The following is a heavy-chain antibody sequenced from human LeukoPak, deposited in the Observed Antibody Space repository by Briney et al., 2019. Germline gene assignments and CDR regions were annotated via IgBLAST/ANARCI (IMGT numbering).Heavy chain of an antibody. CDR3: ARGRSWLGELWAAP. D-gene: IGHD3-16*01. CDR1: GGSFSGYY. CDR2: INHSGST. V-gene: IGHV4-34*01. J-gene: IGHJ5*02. Sequence: SETLSLTCAVYGGSFSGYYWSWIRQPPGKGLEWIGEINHSGSTNYNPSLKSRVTISVDTSKNQFSLKLSSVTAADTAVYYCARGRSWLGELWAAPWGQGTLVTVSS.